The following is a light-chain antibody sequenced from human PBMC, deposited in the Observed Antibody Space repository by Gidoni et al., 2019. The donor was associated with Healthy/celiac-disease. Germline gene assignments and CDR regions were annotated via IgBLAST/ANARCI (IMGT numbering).Light chain of an antibody. V-gene: IGKV3-11*01. CDR1: QSVSDY. J-gene: IGKJ3*01. Sequence: EIVLTQSPATLSLSPGERATLSCRASQSVSDYLAWYHQKPGQAPRLLIYDASTRATGIPARFSGSGFGTDFTFTISSLELEDFAVYYCQQRSNWLPGGTFGPGTKVDIK. CDR3: QQRSNWLPGGT. CDR2: DAS.